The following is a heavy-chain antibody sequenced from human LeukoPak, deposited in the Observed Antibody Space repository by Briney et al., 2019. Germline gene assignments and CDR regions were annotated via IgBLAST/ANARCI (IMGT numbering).Heavy chain of an antibody. D-gene: IGHD2-2*01. CDR1: GFRFDDYS. CDR2: INWDGAST. CDR3: GRVHCSTTSCYVYYDYYMDV. V-gene: IGHV3-20*04. Sequence: GGSLRLSCAASGFRFDDYSMNWVRHVPGKGLEWVAGINWDGASTGYRDSMKGQFTISRDNGKNSLYLQMNSLRVEDTAVYYCGRVHCSTTSCYVYYDYYMDVSGKGTTVTVSS. J-gene: IGHJ6*03.